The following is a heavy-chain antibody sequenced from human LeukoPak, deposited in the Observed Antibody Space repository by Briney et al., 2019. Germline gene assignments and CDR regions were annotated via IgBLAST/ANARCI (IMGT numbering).Heavy chain of an antibody. Sequence: SETLSLTCTVSGGSISSYYWSWLRQPPGKGLEWIGYIYYSGSTNYNPSLKSRVTISVDTSKNQFSLKLSSVTAADTAVYYCARVYYDILTGASPRDAFDIWGQGTMVTVSS. CDR2: IYYSGST. D-gene: IGHD3-9*01. CDR1: GGSISSYY. J-gene: IGHJ3*02. V-gene: IGHV4-59*01. CDR3: ARVYYDILTGASPRDAFDI.